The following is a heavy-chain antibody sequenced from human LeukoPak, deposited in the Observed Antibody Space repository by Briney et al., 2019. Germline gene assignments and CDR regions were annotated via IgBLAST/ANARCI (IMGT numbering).Heavy chain of an antibody. J-gene: IGHJ4*02. CDR2: IIPIFGTA. CDR3: ARDGIAARTDPFDY. V-gene: IGHV1-69*05. Sequence: SVKVSCKASGGTFSSYAISRVRQAPGQGLEWMGRIIPIFGTANYAQKFQGRVTITTDESTSTAYMELSSLRSEDTAVYYCARDGIAARTDPFDYWGQGTLVTVSS. D-gene: IGHD6-6*01. CDR1: GGTFSSYA.